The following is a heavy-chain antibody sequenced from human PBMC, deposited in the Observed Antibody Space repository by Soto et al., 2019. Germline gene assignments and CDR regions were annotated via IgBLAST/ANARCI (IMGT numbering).Heavy chain of an antibody. CDR2: IYSGGYT. Sequence: EVQLVESGGGLIQPGGSLRLSCAVSGFTVSNNYMSWVRQAPGKGLEGVSVIYSGGYTAYGDSVKGRFTISRDNSKNTLSRQRKSGTAGDPAVYYCATRAGGGGYWGQGTLVTVSS. J-gene: IGHJ4*02. CDR1: GFTVSNNY. V-gene: IGHV3-53*01. D-gene: IGHD3-10*01. CDR3: ATRAGGGGY.